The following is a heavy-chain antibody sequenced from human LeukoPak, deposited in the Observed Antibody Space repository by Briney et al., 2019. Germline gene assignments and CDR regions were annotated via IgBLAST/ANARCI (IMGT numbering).Heavy chain of an antibody. CDR1: GGTFSSYA. D-gene: IGHD6-13*01. Sequence: SVKVSCKASGGTFSSYAISWVRQAPGQGLEWMGGIIPIFGTANYAQKLQGRVTITADKSTSTPYMGLSSLRSEDTAVYYCARVAAAGYPFDYWGQGILVTVS. J-gene: IGHJ4*02. V-gene: IGHV1-69*06. CDR3: ARVAAAGYPFDY. CDR2: IIPIFGTA.